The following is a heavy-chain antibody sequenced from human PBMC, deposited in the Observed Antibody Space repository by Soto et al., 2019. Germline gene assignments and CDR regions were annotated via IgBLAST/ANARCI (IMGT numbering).Heavy chain of an antibody. D-gene: IGHD5-18*01. J-gene: IGHJ4*02. CDR1: GYTFTSYG. Sequence: ASVKVSCKASGYTFTSYGISWVRQAPGQGLEWMGWISAYNGNTNYAQKLQGRVTMTTDTSTSTAYMGLRSLRSDDTAVYYCARDTTVDTAMVTVDYWGPGTLVTVSS. CDR3: ARDTTVDTAMVTVDY. CDR2: ISAYNGNT. V-gene: IGHV1-18*04.